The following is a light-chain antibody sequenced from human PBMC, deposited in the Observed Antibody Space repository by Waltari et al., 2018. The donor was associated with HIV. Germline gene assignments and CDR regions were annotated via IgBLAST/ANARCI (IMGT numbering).Light chain of an antibody. V-gene: IGLV2-14*03. J-gene: IGLJ2*01. CDR2: DVF. CDR3: SSYTTTNTII. CDR1: SSDIGAYEY. Sequence: QSALTQPASVSVSPGQSITISCTGTSSDIGAYEYVSWYRQHPDKAPQLLIYDVFYRPSGVSHRFSGSKSGNTASLTISGLQAEDEAVYSCSSYTTTNTIIFGGGTKLTVL.